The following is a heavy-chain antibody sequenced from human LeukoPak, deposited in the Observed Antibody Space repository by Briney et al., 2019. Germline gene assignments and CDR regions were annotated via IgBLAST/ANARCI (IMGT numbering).Heavy chain of an antibody. Sequence: SETLSLTCAVYGESFSGYYWSWIRQPPGKGLEWIGEINHSGSTNYNPSLKSRVTISVDTSKNQFSLKLSSVTAADTAVYYCARGSRWYYDFWSGYYPLLGYYYMDVWGKGTTVTVSS. CDR3: ARGSRWYYDFWSGYYPLLGYYYMDV. J-gene: IGHJ6*03. CDR1: GESFSGYY. CDR2: INHSGST. V-gene: IGHV4-34*01. D-gene: IGHD3-3*01.